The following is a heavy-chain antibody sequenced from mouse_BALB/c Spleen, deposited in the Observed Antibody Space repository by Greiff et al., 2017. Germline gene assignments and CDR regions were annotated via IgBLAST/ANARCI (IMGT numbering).Heavy chain of an antibody. CDR1: GYSFTGYF. Sequence: EVQLQESGPELVKPGASVKISCKASGYSFTGYFMNWVMQSHGKSLEWIGRINPYNGDTFYNQKFKGKATLTVDKSSSTAHMELRSLASEDSAVYYCARGYRYDEAWFAYWGQGTLVTVSA. D-gene: IGHD2-14*01. V-gene: IGHV1-20*02. CDR3: ARGYRYDEAWFAY. J-gene: IGHJ3*01. CDR2: INPYNGDT.